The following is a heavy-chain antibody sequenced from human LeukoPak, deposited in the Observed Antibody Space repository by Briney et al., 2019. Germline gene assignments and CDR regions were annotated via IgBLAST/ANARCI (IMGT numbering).Heavy chain of an antibody. CDR2: IKSKPDGGTT. CDR3: TGRFIVVVVAATPGYMDV. J-gene: IGHJ6*03. CDR1: GFTFSNAW. D-gene: IGHD2-15*01. V-gene: IGHV3-15*01. Sequence: PGGSLRLSCAASGFTFSNAWMSWVRQAPGKGLEWVGRIKSKPDGGTTDYAAPVKGRFTISRDDSKNTLYLQMNSLKTEDTAVYYCTGRFIVVVVAATPGYMDVWGKGTTVTVSS.